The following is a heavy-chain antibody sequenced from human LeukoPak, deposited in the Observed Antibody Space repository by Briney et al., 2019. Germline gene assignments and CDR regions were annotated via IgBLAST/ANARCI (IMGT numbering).Heavy chain of an antibody. D-gene: IGHD2-2*01. Sequence: PGESLKISCKGSDYKFTNYWIGWVRQMPGKGLEWMGIIYPADSDTRYNPSFQDQVTISADKSFSTAYLQWSSLKASDTAMYYCARLLSHGYAPNRYFDYWGQGTLVTVSS. J-gene: IGHJ4*02. V-gene: IGHV5-51*01. CDR3: ARLLSHGYAPNRYFDY. CDR2: IYPADSDT. CDR1: DYKFTNYW.